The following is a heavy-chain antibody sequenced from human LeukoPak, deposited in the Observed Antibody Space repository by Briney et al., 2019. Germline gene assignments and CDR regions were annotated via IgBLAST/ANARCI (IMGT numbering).Heavy chain of an antibody. CDR1: GGSISSGGYY. D-gene: IGHD1-26*01. J-gene: IGHJ5*02. Sequence: SQTLSLTCTVSGGSISSGGYYWSWIRQHPGKGLEWIGYIYYSGSTYYNPSLKSRVTISVGTSKNQFSLKLSSVTAADTAVYYCARDSWELRGWFDPWGQGTLVTVSS. CDR3: ARDSWELRGWFDP. V-gene: IGHV4-31*03. CDR2: IYYSGST.